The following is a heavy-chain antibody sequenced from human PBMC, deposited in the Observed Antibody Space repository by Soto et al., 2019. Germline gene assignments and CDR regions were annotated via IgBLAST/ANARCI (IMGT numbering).Heavy chain of an antibody. CDR2: IHTGTGDT. V-gene: IGHV1-3*05. Sequence: QVHLVQSGAEEKKPGTSVKLSCKASGYTFTSCPMHWVRQAPGQGLEWMGWIHTGTGDTHYSQKFQGRVSVTMETSASTAYMDLSSLTSEDTALYFCAREYREAYRGAFDVWGQGTVVTVSS. J-gene: IGHJ3*01. CDR1: GYTFTSCP. CDR3: AREYREAYRGAFDV. D-gene: IGHD5-12*01.